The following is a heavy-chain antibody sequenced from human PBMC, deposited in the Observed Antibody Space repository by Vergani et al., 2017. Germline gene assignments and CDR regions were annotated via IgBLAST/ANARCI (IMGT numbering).Heavy chain of an antibody. D-gene: IGHD6-19*01. Sequence: EVQLVESGGGLVQPGGSLRLSCAASGFTFSSYWMSWVRQAPGKGLEWVANIKQDGSEKYYVDSVKGRFTISRDNAKNSLYLQMNSLRAEDTAVYYCARDRASSGWMPRDYWGQGTLVTVSS. CDR2: IKQDGSEK. CDR3: ARDRASSGWMPRDY. J-gene: IGHJ4*02. V-gene: IGHV3-7*01. CDR1: GFTFSSYW.